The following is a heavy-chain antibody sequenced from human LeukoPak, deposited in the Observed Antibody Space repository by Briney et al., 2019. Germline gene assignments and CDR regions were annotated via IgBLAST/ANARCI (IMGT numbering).Heavy chain of an antibody. CDR2: ISSSGGST. Sequence: GGSLRLSCAASGFTFSSDAMRWVRQAPGKGLEWVSAISSSGGSTYYADSVRGRFIISRDSSKNTLYLQMNSLRVEDTAVYYCARTYGSGSLDYGGQGTLVTVSS. CDR3: ARTYGSGSLDY. J-gene: IGHJ4*02. D-gene: IGHD2-15*01. CDR1: GFTFSSDA. V-gene: IGHV3-23*01.